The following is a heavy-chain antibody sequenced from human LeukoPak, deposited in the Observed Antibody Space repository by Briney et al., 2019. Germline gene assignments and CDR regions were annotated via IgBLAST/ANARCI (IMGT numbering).Heavy chain of an antibody. J-gene: IGHJ4*02. CDR3: TKDRGSRWFGPIDY. V-gene: IGHV3-33*06. CDR1: GFTFRSYG. CDR2: IWDDGSKT. D-gene: IGHD6-13*01. Sequence: PGRSLRLSCAASGFTFRSYGMHWVRQAPDKGLEWVAVIWDDGSKTFHADSVRGRFTISRDSSKDTLYLQMNDLRAEDTAVYYCTKDRGSRWFGPIDYWGQGTLVAVSS.